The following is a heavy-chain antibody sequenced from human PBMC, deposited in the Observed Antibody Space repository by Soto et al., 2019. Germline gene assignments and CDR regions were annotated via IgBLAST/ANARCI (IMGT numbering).Heavy chain of an antibody. J-gene: IGHJ6*02. CDR3: AKGTYSRSSLHYYGMDV. CDR1: GFMFGSYS. CDR2: ISYDGSDI. Sequence: GVSLRLSCAASGFMFGSYSMYWVRQAPGKGLEWVAIISYDGSDIYHADSVKGRFTISRDNSKNTLYLQMNSLRAEDTAVYYCAKGTYSRSSLHYYGMDVWGQGTTVTVSS. D-gene: IGHD6-6*01. V-gene: IGHV3-30-3*01.